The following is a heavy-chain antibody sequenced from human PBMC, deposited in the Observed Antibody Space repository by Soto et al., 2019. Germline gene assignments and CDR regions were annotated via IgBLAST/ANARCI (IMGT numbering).Heavy chain of an antibody. Sequence: GASVKVSCKASGYTFTSYDINWVRQATGQGLEWMGWMNPNSGNAGYAQKFQDRVTITRDMSTSTAYMELSSLRSEDTAVYYCARSIVVVTALDYWGQGTLVTVSS. CDR1: GYTFTSYD. D-gene: IGHD2-21*02. J-gene: IGHJ4*02. V-gene: IGHV1-8*01. CDR3: ARSIVVVTALDY. CDR2: MNPNSGNA.